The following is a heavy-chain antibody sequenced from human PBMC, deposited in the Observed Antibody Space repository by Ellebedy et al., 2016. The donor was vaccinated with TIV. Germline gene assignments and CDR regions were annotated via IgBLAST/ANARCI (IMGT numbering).Heavy chain of an antibody. V-gene: IGHV3-48*04. CDR3: ARVQRRITMLRGVFYMDV. CDR1: GFVFSSYT. CDR2: LSGGGSTV. D-gene: IGHD3-10*01. J-gene: IGHJ6*03. Sequence: GESLKISCAASGFVFSSYTMNWVRQAPGKGLECISYLSGGGSTVYDADSVKGRFTMSRDNAKNSVFLQMNSLRADDTAVYFCARVQRRITMLRGVFYMDVWGKGTTVTVSS.